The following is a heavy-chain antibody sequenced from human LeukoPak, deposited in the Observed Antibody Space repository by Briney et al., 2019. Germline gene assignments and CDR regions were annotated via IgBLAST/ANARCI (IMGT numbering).Heavy chain of an antibody. V-gene: IGHV4-34*01. D-gene: IGHD5-18*01. J-gene: IGHJ5*02. CDR2: INHSGST. CDR1: GGSFSGYY. CDR3: ARFDSYGYARFDP. Sequence: SETLSLTCAVYGGSFSGYYWSWIRQPPGKGLEWIGEINHSGSTNYNPSLKSRVTISVDTSKNQFSLKLSSVTAADTAVYYCARFDSYGYARFDPWGQGTLVTVSS.